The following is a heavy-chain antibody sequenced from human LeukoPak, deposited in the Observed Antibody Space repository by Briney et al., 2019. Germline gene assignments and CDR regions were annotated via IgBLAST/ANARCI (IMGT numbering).Heavy chain of an antibody. CDR1: GYTFTGYY. V-gene: IGHV1-2*02. J-gene: IGHJ5*02. CDR3: AREELTDYGGGWFDP. CDR2: INPNSGGT. Sequence: ASVKVSCKASGYTFTGYYMHWVRRAPGQGLEWMGWINPNSGGTNYAQKLQGRVTMTRDTSISTAYMELSRLRSDDTAVYYCAREELTDYGGGWFDPWGQGTLVTVSS. D-gene: IGHD4-23*01.